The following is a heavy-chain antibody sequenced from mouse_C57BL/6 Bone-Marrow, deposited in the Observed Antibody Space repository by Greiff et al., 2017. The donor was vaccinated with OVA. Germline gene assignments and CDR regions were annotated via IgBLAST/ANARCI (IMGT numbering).Heavy chain of an antibody. CDR3: ARKDYYGSSFYCDY. J-gene: IGHJ2*01. Sequence: QVTLKVSGPGILQPSQTLSLTCSFSGFSLSTFGMGVGWIRQPSGTGLEWLAHIWWDDDKYYNPALNSRLTSNKDTSKNQVFHKMANVDTADTATYYCARKDYYGSSFYCDYWGQGTTLTVSS. V-gene: IGHV8-8*01. D-gene: IGHD1-1*01. CDR1: GFSLSTFGMG. CDR2: IWWDDDK.